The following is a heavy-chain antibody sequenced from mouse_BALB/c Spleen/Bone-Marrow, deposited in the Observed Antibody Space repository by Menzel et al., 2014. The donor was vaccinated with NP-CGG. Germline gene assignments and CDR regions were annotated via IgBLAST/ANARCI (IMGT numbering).Heavy chain of an antibody. CDR1: GYTFSTYW. CDR3: ARLITTGGFAY. CDR2: ILPGSGTT. Sequence: VQLQQSGAELMKPGASVKISCKATGYTFSTYWIEWVKQRPGHGLEWIGEILPGSGTTNYNEKFKGKATFTADTSSNTAYMQLSSLTSEDSAVYYCARLITTGGFAYWGQGTLATVSA. D-gene: IGHD2-4*01. J-gene: IGHJ3*01. V-gene: IGHV1-9*01.